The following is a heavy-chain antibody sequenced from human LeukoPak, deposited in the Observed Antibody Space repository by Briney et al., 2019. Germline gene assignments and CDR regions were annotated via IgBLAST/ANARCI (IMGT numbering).Heavy chain of an antibody. J-gene: IGHJ5*02. V-gene: IGHV4-4*07. CDR3: AREYAGSMSRWFDP. CDR1: GGSISSYY. Sequence: SETLSLTCTVSGGSISSYYWSWIRQPAGKGLEWIGRIHSSGSTNQNPSLKSRVTMSVDTSKSQFSLKLSSVTAADTAVYYCAREYAGSMSRWFDPWGQGTLVTVSS. D-gene: IGHD3-10*01. CDR2: IHSSGST.